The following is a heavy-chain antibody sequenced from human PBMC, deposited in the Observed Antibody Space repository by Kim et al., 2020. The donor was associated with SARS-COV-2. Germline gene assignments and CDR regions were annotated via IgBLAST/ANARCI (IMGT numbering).Heavy chain of an antibody. V-gene: IGHV1-69*13. Sequence: SVKVSCKASGGTFSSYAISWVRQAPGQGLEWMGGIIPIFGTANYAQKFQGRVTITADESTSTAYMELSSLRSEDTAVYYCARDKLNPIVVVNGWDAFDIWGQGTMVTVSS. CDR1: GGTFSSYA. CDR3: ARDKLNPIVVVNGWDAFDI. D-gene: IGHD3-22*01. J-gene: IGHJ3*02. CDR2: IIPIFGTA.